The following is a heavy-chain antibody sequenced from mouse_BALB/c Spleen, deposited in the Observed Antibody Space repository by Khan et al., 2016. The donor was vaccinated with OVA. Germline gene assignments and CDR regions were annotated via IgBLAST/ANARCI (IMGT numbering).Heavy chain of an antibody. CDR2: ISNLAYSI. J-gene: IGHJ4*01. CDR1: GFTFSDYG. Sequence: EVELVESGGGLVQPGGSRKLSCAASGFTFSDYGMAWVRQAPGKGPEWVAFISNLAYSIYYADTVTGRFTISRENAKHTLCLEMSSLRSEDTAMYYCARSWAMDYWGQGTSVTVSS. CDR3: ARSWAMDY. V-gene: IGHV5-15*02.